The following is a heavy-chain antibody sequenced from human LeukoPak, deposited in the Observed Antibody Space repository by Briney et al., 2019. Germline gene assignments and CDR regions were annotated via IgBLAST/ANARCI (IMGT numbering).Heavy chain of an antibody. D-gene: IGHD6-25*01. J-gene: IGHJ6*02. V-gene: IGHV3-23*01. CDR2: ISGSGGST. CDR1: GFTFSSYA. Sequence: GGSLRLSCAASGFTFSSYAMSWVRQALGEGLEGVSAISGSGGSTYYADSVKGRFTISRDNSKNTLYLQMNSLRAEDTAVYYCAKGGVPYYYYGMDVWGQGTTVTVSS. CDR3: AKGGVPYYYYGMDV.